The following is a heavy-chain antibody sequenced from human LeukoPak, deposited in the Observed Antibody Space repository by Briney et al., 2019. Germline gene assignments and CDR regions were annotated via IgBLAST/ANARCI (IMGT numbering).Heavy chain of an antibody. D-gene: IGHD5-18*01. J-gene: IGHJ4*02. Sequence: SETLSLTCTVSGGSISSYYRSWIRQAPGKGLEWIGYIYYSGSTNYNPSLKSRVTISVGTSKNQFSLKLNSVTAADTAVYYCARDPEYNYGFDYWGQGTLVTVSS. CDR3: ARDPEYNYGFDY. CDR2: IYYSGST. CDR1: GGSISSYY. V-gene: IGHV4-59*01.